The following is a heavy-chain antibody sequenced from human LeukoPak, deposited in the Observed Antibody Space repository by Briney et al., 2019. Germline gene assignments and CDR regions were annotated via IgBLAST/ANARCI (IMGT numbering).Heavy chain of an antibody. D-gene: IGHD2-2*01. Sequence: PSETLSLTCAVYGWSFQDYYWNWIRQPPGKGLEWIGEINARGDTNFNPSLKSRVTISVDTSKNQFSLRLTSMIAADTAVYYCARGQVPAARGYNWFDPWGQGTLATVSS. V-gene: IGHV4-34*01. J-gene: IGHJ5*02. CDR3: ARGQVPAARGYNWFDP. CDR1: GWSFQDYY. CDR2: INARGDT.